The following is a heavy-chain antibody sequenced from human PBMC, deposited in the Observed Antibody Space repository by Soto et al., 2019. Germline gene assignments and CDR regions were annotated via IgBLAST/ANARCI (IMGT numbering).Heavy chain of an antibody. D-gene: IGHD1-1*01. CDR3: AADDMTTFI. V-gene: IGHV1-58*01. J-gene: IGHJ4*02. CDR1: GFTFPSSA. Sequence: SVKVSCKASGFTFPSSAVQWVRQARGQRLEWIGWIVVGSGNTNPAQKFQEGVTFTRDMSTSTVYMELSSLKFEDTAVYYCAADDMTTFIWGQGTLVTVSS. CDR2: IVVGSGNT.